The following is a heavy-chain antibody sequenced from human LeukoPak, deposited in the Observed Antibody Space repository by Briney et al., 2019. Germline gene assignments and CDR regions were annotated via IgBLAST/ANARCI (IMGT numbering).Heavy chain of an antibody. Sequence: ASVKVSCKASGYTFTGYYMHWVRQAPGQGLEWMGWINPNSGGTNYAQKFQGRVTMTRDTSISTAYMELSRLRSDDTAVYYCRMTTVTHYYFDYWGQGTLVTVSS. CDR1: GYTFTGYY. D-gene: IGHD4-17*01. V-gene: IGHV1-2*02. CDR2: INPNSGGT. J-gene: IGHJ4*02. CDR3: RMTTVTHYYFDY.